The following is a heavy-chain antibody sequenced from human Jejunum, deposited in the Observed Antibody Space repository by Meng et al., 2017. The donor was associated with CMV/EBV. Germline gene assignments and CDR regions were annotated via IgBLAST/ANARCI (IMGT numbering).Heavy chain of an antibody. Sequence: EVQLVEAGGGLVQPGGSLRLSLSACGLIFSDHHMDWFRQAPGKGLEWIARSRDKARGFTTEYAASVKGRFTILRDDSKTSVYLQMNSLTTEDTAVYFCARDGGSPYSHFDYWGQGTLVTVSS. D-gene: IGHD2-21*01. V-gene: IGHV3-72*01. CDR2: SRDKARGFTT. J-gene: IGHJ4*02. CDR3: ARDGGSPYSHFDY. CDR1: GLIFSDHH.